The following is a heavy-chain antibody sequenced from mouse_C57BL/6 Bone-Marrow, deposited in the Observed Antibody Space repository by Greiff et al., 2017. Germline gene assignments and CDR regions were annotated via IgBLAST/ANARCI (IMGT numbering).Heavy chain of an antibody. CDR2: FYPGSGSI. D-gene: IGHD1-1*01. CDR3: ARHGTTVGYFDY. J-gene: IGHJ2*01. CDR1: GYTFTEYT. V-gene: IGHV1-62-2*01. Sequence: VKLMESGAELVKPGASVKLSCKASGYTFTEYTIHWVKQRSGQGLEWIGWFYPGSGSIKYNEKFKDKATLTADKSSSTVYMALSRLTSEDSAVYFGARHGTTVGYFDYWGQGTTLTVSS.